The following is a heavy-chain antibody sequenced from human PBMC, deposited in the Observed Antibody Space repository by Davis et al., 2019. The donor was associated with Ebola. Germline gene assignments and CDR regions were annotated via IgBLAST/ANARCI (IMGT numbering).Heavy chain of an antibody. D-gene: IGHD6-19*01. CDR2: INPSGGTT. Sequence: AASVKVSCKASGYTFTTYGISWVRQAPGQGLEWMGIINPSGGTTSYAQKFQGRVTITRDTSASTAYMELNSLRAEDTAVYYCAKDRGSSGWLVDYWGQGTLVTVSS. J-gene: IGHJ4*02. CDR3: AKDRGSSGWLVDY. V-gene: IGHV1-46*01. CDR1: GYTFTTYG.